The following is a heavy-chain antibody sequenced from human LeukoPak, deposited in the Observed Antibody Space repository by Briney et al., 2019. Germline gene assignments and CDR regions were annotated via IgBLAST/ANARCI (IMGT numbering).Heavy chain of an antibody. Sequence: PGGSLRLSCATSGFTFSDYYMSWIRQAPGKGLEWVSYISTSSSSIYYANSVEGRFTISRDNAKNSLFLQMNSLRDEDTAVYYCARGSGWLRFLPHWYFDLWGRGTLVTVSS. CDR3: ARGSGWLRFLPHWYFDL. D-gene: IGHD5-12*01. J-gene: IGHJ2*01. V-gene: IGHV3-11*01. CDR1: GFTFSDYY. CDR2: ISTSSSSI.